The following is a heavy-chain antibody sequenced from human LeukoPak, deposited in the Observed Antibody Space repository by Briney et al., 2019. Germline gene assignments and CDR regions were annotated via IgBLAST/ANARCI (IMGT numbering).Heavy chain of an antibody. J-gene: IGHJ4*02. CDR3: VISGVAGTWMGLLLDY. V-gene: IGHV4-31*11. D-gene: IGHD6-19*01. CDR1: GDSISSCGYH. CDR2: IHCSEST. Sequence: WQTLGLTCAVSGDSISSCGYHWSWIHQHPGKVLEWVGYIHCSESTYSDPSLKSRVTISVDTSKNQFSLKLSSVTAADTTVYYCVISGVAGTWMGLLLDYWGQGSLVTVSS.